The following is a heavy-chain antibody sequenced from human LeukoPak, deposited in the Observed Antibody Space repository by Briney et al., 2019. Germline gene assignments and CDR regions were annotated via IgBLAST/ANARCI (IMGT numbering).Heavy chain of an antibody. CDR1: GGSISSYY. D-gene: IGHD5-24*01. Sequence: SETLSLTCTVSGGSISSYYWSWIRQPSGKGLEWIGYIYSSGSTNYNPSLKSRVTISVDTSKNQFSLNLSSVTAADTAMYYCARDFSSRDGYNLGYFDSWGPGTLVTVSS. CDR2: IYSSGST. CDR3: ARDFSSRDGYNLGYFDS. J-gene: IGHJ4*02. V-gene: IGHV4-59*01.